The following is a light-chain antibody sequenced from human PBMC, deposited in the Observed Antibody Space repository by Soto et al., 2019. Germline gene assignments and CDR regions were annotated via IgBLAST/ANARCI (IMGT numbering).Light chain of an antibody. V-gene: IGKV1-5*03. CDR3: QHYNSYSDA. CDR2: KAS. J-gene: IGKJ1*01. Sequence: GSVGDRVTITCRASQTISSWLAWYQQKPGKAPKLLIYKASTLKSGVPSRFSGSGSGTEFTLTISSLQPDDFATYYCQHYNSYSDAFGQGTKVDIK. CDR1: QTISSW.